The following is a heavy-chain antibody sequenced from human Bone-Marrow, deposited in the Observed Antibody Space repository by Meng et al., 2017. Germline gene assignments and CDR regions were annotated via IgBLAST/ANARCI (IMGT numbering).Heavy chain of an antibody. Sequence: SETLSLTCTVPGGSISSYYWSWIRQPPGKGLEWIGYIYYSGSTNYNPSLKSRVTISVDTSKNQFSLKLSSVTAADTAVYYCARELVAAAGYFDYWGQGTLVTVSS. CDR3: ARELVAAAGYFDY. CDR2: IYYSGST. CDR1: GGSISSYY. V-gene: IGHV4-59*01. D-gene: IGHD6-13*01. J-gene: IGHJ4*02.